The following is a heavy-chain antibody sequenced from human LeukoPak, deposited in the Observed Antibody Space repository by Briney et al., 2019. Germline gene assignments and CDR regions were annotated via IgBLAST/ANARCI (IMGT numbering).Heavy chain of an antibody. Sequence: GGSLRLSCAASGFTFSSYAMSWVRQAPGKGLEWASAISGSGGSTYYADSVKGRFTISRDNSKSTLYLQMDSLRAEDTAVYYCAKDYSSGWYFYYYGMDVWGQGTTVTVSS. D-gene: IGHD6-19*01. CDR3: AKDYSSGWYFYYYGMDV. J-gene: IGHJ6*02. CDR1: GFTFSSYA. CDR2: ISGSGGST. V-gene: IGHV3-23*01.